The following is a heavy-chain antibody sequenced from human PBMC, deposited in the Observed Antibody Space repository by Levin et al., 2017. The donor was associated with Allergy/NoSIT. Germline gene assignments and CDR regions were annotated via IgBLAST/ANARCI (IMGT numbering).Heavy chain of an antibody. V-gene: IGHV4-61*02. Sequence: LRLSCTVSGNSVSSGSYYWNWLRQPAGKGLEWIGRIYTSGNTNYNPSLTSRVTISLDTSTNQVSLKLTSVTAADTAVYYCARDRLTTGHFDHWGQGTLITVSS. CDR1: GNSVSSGSYY. D-gene: IGHD1-14*01. CDR3: ARDRLTTGHFDH. CDR2: IYTSGNT. J-gene: IGHJ4*02.